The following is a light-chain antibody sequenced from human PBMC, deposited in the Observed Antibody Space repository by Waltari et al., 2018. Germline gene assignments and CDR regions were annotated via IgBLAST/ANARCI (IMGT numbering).Light chain of an antibody. J-gene: IGKJ2*01. CDR3: QQYNVYPFT. Sequence: DIQMTQSPSTLPASVGDRVTITCRASQRISSWLAWYQQKPGKAPKVLIYKASTLESGVPSRFSVSGSGTDFTLTISSLQPEDFATYHCQQYNVYPFTFGQGTRLEI. CDR2: KAS. V-gene: IGKV1-5*03. CDR1: QRISSW.